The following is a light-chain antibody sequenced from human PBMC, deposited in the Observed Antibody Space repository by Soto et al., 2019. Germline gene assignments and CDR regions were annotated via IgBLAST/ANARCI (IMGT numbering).Light chain of an antibody. CDR1: QSVSSTY. Sequence: EIVLTQSPGTLSLSPGERATLSCRASQSVSSTYLAWYQQNRGQAPRLLICGASSRAPGIPDRFSGSGSGTDFTLTISRLEPEDFAVYYCQQYGSSRWTVGQGTKVDIK. CDR3: QQYGSSRWT. CDR2: GAS. J-gene: IGKJ1*01. V-gene: IGKV3-20*01.